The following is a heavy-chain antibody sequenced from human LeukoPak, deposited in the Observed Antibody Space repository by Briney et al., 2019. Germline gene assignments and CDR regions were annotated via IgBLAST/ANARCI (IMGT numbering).Heavy chain of an antibody. Sequence: GGSLRLSCAASGFTFSIYTMNWVRQAPGKGLEWVSSISSSSSYISYADSMKSRFTISRDNAKNSLYLQMNSLRAEDTAVYYCARDLYGDYVFDYWGQGTLVTVSS. CDR3: ARDLYGDYVFDY. CDR1: GFTFSIYT. J-gene: IGHJ4*02. V-gene: IGHV3-21*01. CDR2: ISSSSSYI. D-gene: IGHD4-17*01.